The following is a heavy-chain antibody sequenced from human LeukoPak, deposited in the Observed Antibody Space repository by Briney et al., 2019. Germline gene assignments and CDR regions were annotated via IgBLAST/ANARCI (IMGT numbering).Heavy chain of an antibody. J-gene: IGHJ4*02. CDR3: SAAVAGSFPG. Sequence: GGSLRLSCSASGFTFSSYGMHWVRQAPGKGLEYVSTISSDGIRYYADSVEGRFTISRDNSKNTVYLQMSSLRTEDTAVYYCSAAVAGSFPGWGQGTLVIVSS. V-gene: IGHV3-64D*06. CDR2: ISSDGIR. CDR1: GFTFSSYG. D-gene: IGHD6-19*01.